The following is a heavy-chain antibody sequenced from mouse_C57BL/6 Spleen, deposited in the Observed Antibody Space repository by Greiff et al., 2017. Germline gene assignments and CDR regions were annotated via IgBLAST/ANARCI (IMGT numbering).Heavy chain of an antibody. J-gene: IGHJ3*01. CDR2: IYPGSGST. Sequence: VQLQQPGAELVKPGASVKMSCKASGYTFPSYWITWVKQRPGQGLEWIGAIYPGSGSTNYNEKFKSKATLTVDTSSSTAYMQLSSLPSEESAVYYCAREDYYGSSSWFAYWGQGTLVTVSA. V-gene: IGHV1-55*01. CDR3: AREDYYGSSSWFAY. CDR1: GYTFPSYW. D-gene: IGHD1-1*01.